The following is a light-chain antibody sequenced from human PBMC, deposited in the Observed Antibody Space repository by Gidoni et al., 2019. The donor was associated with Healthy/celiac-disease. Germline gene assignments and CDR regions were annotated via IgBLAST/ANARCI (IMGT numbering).Light chain of an antibody. J-gene: IGKJ4*01. CDR2: LGS. CDR1: QRLLHSNGYNY. CDR3: RQALQTART. Sequence: DVLMTQSPLSLPVTPGEPASISCRASQRLLHSNGYNYLDWYLPKPGQSPQLLIYLGSNRSSGVPDRFSGSGSGTDFTLKISRVEAEDVGVYYCRQALQTARTFGGGTKVEIK. V-gene: IGKV2-28*01.